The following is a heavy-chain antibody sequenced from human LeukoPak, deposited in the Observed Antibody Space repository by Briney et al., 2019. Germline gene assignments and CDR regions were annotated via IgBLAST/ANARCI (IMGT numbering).Heavy chain of an antibody. D-gene: IGHD3-22*01. CDR1: GFTFSSYG. CDR2: ISYDGSNK. V-gene: IGHV3-30*18. CDR3: AKDTARYYYDSSGYYPLDDY. J-gene: IGHJ4*02. Sequence: GGSLRLSCAASGFTFSSYGMHWVRQAPGKGLEWVAVISYDGSNKYYADSVKGRFTISRDNSKNTLYLQMNSLRAGDTAVYYCAKDTARYYYDSSGYYPLDDYWGQGTLVTVSS.